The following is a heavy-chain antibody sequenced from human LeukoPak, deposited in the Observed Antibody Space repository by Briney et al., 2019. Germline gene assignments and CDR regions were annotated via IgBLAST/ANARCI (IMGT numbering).Heavy chain of an antibody. J-gene: IGHJ4*02. V-gene: IGHV1-18*01. D-gene: IGHD3-22*01. Sequence: ASVKVSCKASGYTFTSYGISWLRQAPGQGLEWMGWISAYNGNTNYAQKLQGRVTMTTDTSTSTAYMELRSLRSDDTAVYYCATDYDSSGYYSRRGFDYWGQGTLVTVSS. CDR2: ISAYNGNT. CDR1: GYTFTSYG. CDR3: ATDYDSSGYYSRRGFDY.